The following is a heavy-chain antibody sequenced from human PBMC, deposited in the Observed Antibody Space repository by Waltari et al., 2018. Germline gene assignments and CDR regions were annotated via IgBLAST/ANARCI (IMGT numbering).Heavy chain of an antibody. V-gene: IGHV1-46*01. CDR3: ARDWGVSGSGNSLDY. Sequence: QVQLVQSGSEVRKPGASVNISCTASGYIFTSHYMPWVRQAPRHGLEWMGVISPTTGSTTYSQKFQGRVTVTRDTSTSTVYLELTSLRSEDTAVYYCARDWGVSGSGNSLDYWGQGTLVTVSS. CDR1: GYIFTSHY. J-gene: IGHJ4*02. D-gene: IGHD3-10*01. CDR2: ISPTTGST.